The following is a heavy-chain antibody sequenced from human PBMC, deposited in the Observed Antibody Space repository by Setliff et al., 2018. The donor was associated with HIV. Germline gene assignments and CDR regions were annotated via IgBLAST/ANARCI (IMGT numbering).Heavy chain of an antibody. V-gene: IGHV1-69*13. J-gene: IGHJ6*03. CDR2: IFPFFGSA. CDR3: ARGADGDYRYYMDV. D-gene: IGHD4-17*01. CDR1: GGTFGSYG. Sequence: SVKVSCKASGGTFGSYGVNWVRQAPGQGLEWMGGIFPFFGSANYAQKFQGRVTITADVSTSTIYMELSSLTSEGTAVYYCARGADGDYRYYMDVWGRGTTVTVSS.